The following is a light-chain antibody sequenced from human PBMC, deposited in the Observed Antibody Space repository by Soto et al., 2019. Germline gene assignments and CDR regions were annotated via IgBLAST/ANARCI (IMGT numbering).Light chain of an antibody. CDR1: QPISSW. CDR2: DAS. J-gene: IGKJ1*01. V-gene: IGKV1-5*01. CDR3: QQYQSYSRT. Sequence: IPMTPSPPTLSASVGDRVTITCRASQPISSWLAWYHQKPGKAPKLLIYDASSLESGAPSRFSGSGSGTEFTLTISSLKPDDFATYYCQQYQSYSRTFGQGTKVDIK.